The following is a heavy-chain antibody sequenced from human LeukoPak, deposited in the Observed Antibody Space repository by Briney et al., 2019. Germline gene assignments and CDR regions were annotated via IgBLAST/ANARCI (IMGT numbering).Heavy chain of an antibody. J-gene: IGHJ5*02. CDR1: GFTFSSYW. CDR2: IKQDGSEK. V-gene: IGHV3-7*01. Sequence: GGSLRLSCAASGFTFSSYWMSWVRQAPGKGLEWVANIKQDGSEKYYVDSVKGRFTISRDNAKNSLYLQMNSLRAEDTAVYYCARVLYPSITIFGVVNWFDPWGQGTLVTVSS. CDR3: ARVLYPSITIFGVVNWFDP. D-gene: IGHD3-3*01.